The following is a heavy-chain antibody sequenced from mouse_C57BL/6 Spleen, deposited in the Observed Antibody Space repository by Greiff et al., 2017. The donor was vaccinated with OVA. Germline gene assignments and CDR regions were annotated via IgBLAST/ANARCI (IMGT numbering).Heavy chain of an antibody. J-gene: IGHJ4*01. D-gene: IGHD1-1*02. CDR3: AREGSYCAMDY. Sequence: EVNVVESEGGLVQPGSSMKLSCTASGFTFSDYYMAWVRQVPEKGLEWVANINYDGSSTYYLDSLKSRFIISRDNAKNILYLQMSSLKSEDTATYYCAREGSYCAMDYWGQGTSVTVSS. CDR1: GFTFSDYY. V-gene: IGHV5-16*01. CDR2: INYDGSST.